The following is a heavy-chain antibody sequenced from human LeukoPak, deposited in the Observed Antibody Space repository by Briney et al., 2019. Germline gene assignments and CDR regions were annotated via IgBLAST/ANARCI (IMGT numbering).Heavy chain of an antibody. Sequence: SSETLSLTRTVSGGSISSSSYYWGWIRQPPGKGLEWIGSIYYSGSTYYNPSLKSRVTISVDTSKNQFSLKLSSVTAADTAVYYCARQEITAMAPFDYWGQGTLVTVSS. CDR2: IYYSGST. CDR3: ARQEITAMAPFDY. V-gene: IGHV4-39*01. D-gene: IGHD5-18*01. J-gene: IGHJ4*02. CDR1: GGSISSSSYY.